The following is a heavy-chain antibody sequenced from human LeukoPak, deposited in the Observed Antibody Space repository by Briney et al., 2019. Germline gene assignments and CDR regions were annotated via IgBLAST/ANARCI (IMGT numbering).Heavy chain of an antibody. CDR2: IIPIFGTP. J-gene: IGHJ4*02. Sequence: SVKVSCKASGGTFSSYAISWVRQAPGQGLEWVGGIIPIFGTPNYAQKFQGRVTITADESTSTVYMELSSLRSEDTAVYYCARKQYYDSGNFDFWGQGTLVTVSS. CDR3: ARKQYYDSGNFDF. CDR1: GGTFSSYA. V-gene: IGHV1-69*01. D-gene: IGHD3-10*01.